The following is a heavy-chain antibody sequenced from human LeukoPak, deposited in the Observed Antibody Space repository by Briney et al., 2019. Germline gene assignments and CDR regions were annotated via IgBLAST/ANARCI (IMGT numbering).Heavy chain of an antibody. CDR3: ARGPYYYDSSGYYLFDY. J-gene: IGHJ4*02. Sequence: SGGSLRLSCAASGFTFSSYWMHWVRQAPGKGLVWVSRINSDGSSTSYADSVKGRFTISRDNAKNTLYLQMNSLRAEDTAVYYCARGPYYYDSSGYYLFDYWGQGTLVTVSS. CDR1: GFTFSSYW. D-gene: IGHD3-22*01. CDR2: INSDGSST. V-gene: IGHV3-74*01.